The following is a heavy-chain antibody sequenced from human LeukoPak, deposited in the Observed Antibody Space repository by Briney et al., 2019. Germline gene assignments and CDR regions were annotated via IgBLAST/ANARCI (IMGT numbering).Heavy chain of an antibody. Sequence: SETLSLTCAVYGGSFSGYYWSWIRQPPGKGLEWIGEINHSGSTNYNPSLKSRVTISVDTSKNQFSLRLSSVTAADTAVYYCARDAGRGVPHSWFDPWGQGTLVTVSS. V-gene: IGHV4-34*01. CDR1: GGSFSGYY. CDR2: INHSGST. J-gene: IGHJ5*02. D-gene: IGHD3-10*01. CDR3: ARDAGRGVPHSWFDP.